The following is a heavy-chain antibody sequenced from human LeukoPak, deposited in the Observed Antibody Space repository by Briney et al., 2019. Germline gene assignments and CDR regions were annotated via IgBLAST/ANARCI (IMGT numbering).Heavy chain of an antibody. CDR1: GYTFTSYY. CDR2: INPSGGST. Sequence: ASVKVSCKASGYTFTSYYMHWVRQAPRQGLEWMGIINPSGGSTSYAQKFQGRVTMTRDTSTSTVYMELSSLRSEDTAVYYCARDDLGTVHFDYWGQGTLVTVSS. D-gene: IGHD7-27*01. J-gene: IGHJ4*02. CDR3: ARDDLGTVHFDY. V-gene: IGHV1-46*01.